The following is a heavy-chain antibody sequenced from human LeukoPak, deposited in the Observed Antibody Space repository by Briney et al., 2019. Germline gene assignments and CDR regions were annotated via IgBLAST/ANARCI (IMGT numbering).Heavy chain of an antibody. CDR3: ARGSIAAAGGGFDY. CDR2: INHSGST. D-gene: IGHD6-13*01. Sequence: PSETLSPTCAVYGGSFSGYYWSWIRQPPGKGLEWIGEINHSGSTNYNPSLKSRVTISVDTSKNQFSLKLSSVTAADTAVYYCARGSIAAAGGGFDYWGQGTLVTVSS. CDR1: GGSFSGYY. V-gene: IGHV4-34*01. J-gene: IGHJ4*02.